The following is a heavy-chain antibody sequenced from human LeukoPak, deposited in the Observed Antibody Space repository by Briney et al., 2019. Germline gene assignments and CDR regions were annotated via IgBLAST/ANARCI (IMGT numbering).Heavy chain of an antibody. D-gene: IGHD2-2*01. CDR3: ARDLRYCSSTSCYGVWFDP. V-gene: IGHV4-59*01. J-gene: IGHJ5*02. Sequence: SETLSLTCTVSGGPISSYYWSWIRQPPGKGLEWIGYIYYSGSTNYNPSLKSRVTISVDTSKNQFSLKLSSVTAADTAVYYCARDLRYCSSTSCYGVWFDPWGQGTLVTVSS. CDR1: GGPISSYY. CDR2: IYYSGST.